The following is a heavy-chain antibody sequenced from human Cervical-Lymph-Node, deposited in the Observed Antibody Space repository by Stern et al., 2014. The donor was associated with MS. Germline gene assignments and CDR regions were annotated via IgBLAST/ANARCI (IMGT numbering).Heavy chain of an antibody. D-gene: IGHD1-26*01. Sequence: VQLVESGAEVKKPGASVKVSCKASGYTFTNYDINWVRQATGQGLEWMGWMNPNCGKTAYAKKFQGSVTMTRATSTSPPYMEMSSLRSDDTAVYYCATPYRGDYSAFDYWGQGTRVPVPS. CDR2: MNPNCGKT. J-gene: IGHJ4*02. CDR3: ATPYRGDYSAFDY. CDR1: GYTFTNYD. V-gene: IGHV1-8*01.